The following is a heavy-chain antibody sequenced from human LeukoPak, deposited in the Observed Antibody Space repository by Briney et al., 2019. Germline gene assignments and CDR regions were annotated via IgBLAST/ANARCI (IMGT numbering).Heavy chain of an antibody. D-gene: IGHD4-17*01. Sequence: GGSLRLSCAASGFTFSSYAMHWVRQAPGKGLEWVASISYDGSKKYYADSLKGRFTISRDNPKKTLYLQMNSLRAEGTAVYYCAKDGDLYGHADYWGQGTLVTVSS. CDR3: AKDGDLYGHADY. CDR1: GFTFSSYA. J-gene: IGHJ4*02. CDR2: ISYDGSKK. V-gene: IGHV3-30-3*01.